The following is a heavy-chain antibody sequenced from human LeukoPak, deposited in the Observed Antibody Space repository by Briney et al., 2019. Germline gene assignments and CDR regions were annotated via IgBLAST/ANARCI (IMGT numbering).Heavy chain of an antibody. CDR1: GYSFTSYW. CDR2: IDPSDSYT. Sequence: PGESLRISCKGSGYSFTSYWISWVRQVPGKGLEWMGRIDPSDSYTNYSPSFQGHVTISADKSISTAYLQWSSLKASDTAMYYCARQITMVRGVIVTPHDYWGQGTLVTVSS. D-gene: IGHD3-10*01. J-gene: IGHJ4*02. V-gene: IGHV5-10-1*01. CDR3: ARQITMVRGVIVTPHDY.